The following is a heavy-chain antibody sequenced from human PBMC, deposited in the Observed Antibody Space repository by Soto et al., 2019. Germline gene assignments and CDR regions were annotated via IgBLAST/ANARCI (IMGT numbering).Heavy chain of an antibody. J-gene: IGHJ4*02. Sequence: EVQLLESGGGLVQPGGSLRLSCAASGVTFSTYAMSWVRQAPGKGLEWVSAISRSGGSTYYADSVKGRFTVSRDNPENMLYLQMHCLRAEDTAVYFCAKGSASTYYFDSWGQGTLVTVSS. D-gene: IGHD6-19*01. CDR1: GVTFSTYA. CDR3: AKGSASTYYFDS. V-gene: IGHV3-23*01. CDR2: ISRSGGST.